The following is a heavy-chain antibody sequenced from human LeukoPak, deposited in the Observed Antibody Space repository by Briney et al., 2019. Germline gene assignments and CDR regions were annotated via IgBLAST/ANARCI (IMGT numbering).Heavy chain of an antibody. CDR3: AGGNSWPGLSY. CDR1: GFTVSGNY. CDR2: IYTAGST. D-gene: IGHD6-13*01. Sequence: GGSLRLSCAASGFTVSGNYMSWIRQAPGKGLEWVSVIYTAGSTYNADSVKGRFTISRDKSKNTLYLQMNTLRAEDTAVYFCAGGNSWPGLSYWGQGTLLTVSS. J-gene: IGHJ4*02. V-gene: IGHV3-53*01.